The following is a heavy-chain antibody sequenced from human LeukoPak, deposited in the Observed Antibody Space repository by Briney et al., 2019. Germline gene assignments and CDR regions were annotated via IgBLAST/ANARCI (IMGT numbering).Heavy chain of an antibody. D-gene: IGHD6-6*01. CDR3: ARQVAGAARPFDYYYYMDV. V-gene: IGHV3-33*01. CDR1: GFTFSSYG. J-gene: IGHJ6*03. Sequence: GGSLRLSCAASGFTFSSYGMHWVRQAPGKGLEWVAVIWYDGSNKYYADSVKGRFTISRDNPKNTLYLQMNSLRAEDTAVYYCARQVAGAARPFDYYYYMDVWGKGTTVTVSS. CDR2: IWYDGSNK.